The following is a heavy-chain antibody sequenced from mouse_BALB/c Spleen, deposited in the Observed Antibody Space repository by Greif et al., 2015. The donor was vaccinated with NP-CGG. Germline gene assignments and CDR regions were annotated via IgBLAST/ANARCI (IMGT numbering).Heavy chain of an antibody. V-gene: IGHV5-6-3*01. CDR2: INSNGGST. CDR1: GFTFSSYG. D-gene: IGHD2-4*01. Sequence: EVNLVESGGGLVQPGGSLKLSCAASGFTFSSYGMSWVRQTPDKRLELVATINSNGGSTYYPDSVKGRFTISRDNAKNTLYLQMSSLKSEDTAMYYCLITTSFLWGQGTTLTVSS. CDR3: LITTSFL. J-gene: IGHJ2*01.